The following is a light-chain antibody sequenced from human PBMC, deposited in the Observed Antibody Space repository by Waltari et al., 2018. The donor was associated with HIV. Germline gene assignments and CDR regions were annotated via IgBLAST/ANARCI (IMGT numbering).Light chain of an antibody. Sequence: EIVLKQSPGTLSLSPGERATLSCRASQSVSSNYLAWYQQKPGQAPRLLIYGASSRPTGIPDRFSGSGSGTDFTLTISRLEPEDFAVYYCQQYGSSPYTFGQGTKLEIK. V-gene: IGKV3-20*01. CDR2: GAS. CDR1: QSVSSNY. J-gene: IGKJ2*01. CDR3: QQYGSSPYT.